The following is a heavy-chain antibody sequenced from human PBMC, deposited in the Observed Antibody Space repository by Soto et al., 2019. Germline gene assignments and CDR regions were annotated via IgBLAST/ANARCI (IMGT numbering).Heavy chain of an antibody. CDR2: ISAYNGNT. CDR1: GYTFTSYG. Sequence: QVQLVQSGAEVKKPGASVKVSCKASGYTFTSYGISWVRQAPGQGLEWMGWISAYNGNTNYAQKLQGRVTMTTDTSTSTAYMELRSLRSDDTAVYYCARVSPMTTLTNYYYYMDVWGKGTTVTVSS. V-gene: IGHV1-18*01. J-gene: IGHJ6*03. D-gene: IGHD4-17*01. CDR3: ARVSPMTTLTNYYYYMDV.